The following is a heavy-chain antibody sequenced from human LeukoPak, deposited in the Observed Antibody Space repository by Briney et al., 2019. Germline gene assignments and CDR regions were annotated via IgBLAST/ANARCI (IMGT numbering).Heavy chain of an antibody. CDR2: IYSGGST. D-gene: IGHD5-18*01. V-gene: IGHV3-53*01. CDR1: GFTFSDYY. J-gene: IGHJ3*02. CDR3: ARFHYGYDAFDI. Sequence: GGSLRLSCAASGFTFSDYYMSWVRQAPGKGLEWVSVIYSGGSTYYADSVKGRFTISRDNSKNTLYLQMNSLRAEDTAVYYCARFHYGYDAFDIWGQGTMVTVSS.